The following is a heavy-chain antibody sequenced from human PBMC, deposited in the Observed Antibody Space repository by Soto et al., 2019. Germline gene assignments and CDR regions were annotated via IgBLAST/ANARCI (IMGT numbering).Heavy chain of an antibody. V-gene: IGHV1-2*04. D-gene: IGHD5-18*01. CDR3: ARDAAMGDYYHYGMDV. J-gene: IGHJ6*02. CDR1: GYAFTGYY. Sequence: ASVKVSCKASGYAFTGYYLHWVRQAPGQGLEWMGWINPSSGGANIAQKFQGWVTMTRDTSIDTAYMELTRLRSDDTAVYYCARDAAMGDYYHYGMDVWGQGTPVTVSS. CDR2: INPSSGGA.